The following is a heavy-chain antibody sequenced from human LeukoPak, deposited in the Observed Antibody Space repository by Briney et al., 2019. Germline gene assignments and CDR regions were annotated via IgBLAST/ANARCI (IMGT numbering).Heavy chain of an antibody. J-gene: IGHJ6*02. V-gene: IGHV3-23*01. CDR2: ISGSGGST. Sequence: PGGSLRLSCAASGFTFSSYAMSWVRQAPGKGLEWVSAISGSGGSTYYADSVKGRFTISRDNSKNTLYLQMNSLRAEDTAVYYCTRHSDKYCSGSNCYVYNFYGLDVWGQGTTVTVSS. CDR3: TRHSDKYCSGSNCYVYNFYGLDV. CDR1: GFTFSSYA. D-gene: IGHD2-15*01.